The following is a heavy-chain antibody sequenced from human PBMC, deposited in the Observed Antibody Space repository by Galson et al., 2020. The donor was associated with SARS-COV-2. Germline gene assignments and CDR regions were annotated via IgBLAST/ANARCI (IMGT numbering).Heavy chain of an antibody. CDR3: ARGSAEYGWGHGFDY. CDR1: GGSINNGFHY. V-gene: IGHV4-31*03. D-gene: IGHD6-6*01. Sequence: SETLSLTCSVSGGSINNGFHYWTWIRQHPGKGLEWLGYVYHSGSGYYNPSLKSRVSISVDTSKNQFSLKLSPVTAADTAVSYVARGSAEYGWGHGFDYWGQGTLVTVSS. CDR2: VYHSGSG. J-gene: IGHJ4*02.